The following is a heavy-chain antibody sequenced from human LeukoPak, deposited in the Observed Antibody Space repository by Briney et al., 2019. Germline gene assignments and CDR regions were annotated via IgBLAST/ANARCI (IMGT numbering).Heavy chain of an antibody. Sequence: ASVKVSCKASGYTFTSYYMHWVRQAPGQGLEWMGIINPRGGSTSYAQKFQGRVTMTRDTSTSTVYMELSSLRSEDTAVYYCARNFGSGYYYGYWGQGTLVTVSS. D-gene: IGHD3-22*01. CDR3: ARNFGSGYYYGY. CDR1: GYTFTSYY. J-gene: IGHJ4*02. CDR2: INPRGGST. V-gene: IGHV1-46*01.